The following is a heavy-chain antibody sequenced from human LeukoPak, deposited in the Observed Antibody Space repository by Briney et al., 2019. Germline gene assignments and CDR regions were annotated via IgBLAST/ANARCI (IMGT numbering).Heavy chain of an antibody. CDR2: TNTAGNTI. V-gene: IGHV3-11*01. CDR3: ARATYDSSAVDAFDI. D-gene: IGHD3-22*01. J-gene: IGHJ3*02. Sequence: FTXXDYFMXWIRQAPGKGLEGVAYTNTAGNTIYYADPMKGRFTISRDNAKNSLYLQMNTLRAEDTAVYYCARATYDSSAVDAFDIWGQGTMVTVSP. CDR1: FTXXDYF.